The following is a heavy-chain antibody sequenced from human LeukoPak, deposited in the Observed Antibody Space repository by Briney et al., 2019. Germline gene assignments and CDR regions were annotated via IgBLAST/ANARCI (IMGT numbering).Heavy chain of an antibody. J-gene: IGHJ6*03. Sequence: SETLSLTCTVSGGSISSSSYYWGWIRQPPGKGLEWIGSIYYSGSTYYNPSLKSRVTISVDTSKNQFSLKLSSVTAADTAVYYCARHASCYDILTGYYKPCYYYMDVWGKGTTVTISS. CDR3: ARHASCYDILTGYYKPCYYYMDV. CDR1: GGSISSSSYY. D-gene: IGHD3-9*01. CDR2: IYYSGST. V-gene: IGHV4-39*01.